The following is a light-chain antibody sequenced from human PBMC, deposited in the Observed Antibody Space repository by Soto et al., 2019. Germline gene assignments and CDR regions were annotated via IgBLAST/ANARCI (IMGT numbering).Light chain of an antibody. Sequence: DIQLTQSPSFLSASLGDRVTITCRASQGIGSYLAWYQQKPGKAPRLLIYAASTLQSGVPSRFSGSGSDTEFTLTISSLQPEDFATCYCQQLNNYPLTFGGGTKVEIK. CDR3: QQLNNYPLT. CDR2: AAS. V-gene: IGKV1-9*01. J-gene: IGKJ4*01. CDR1: QGIGSY.